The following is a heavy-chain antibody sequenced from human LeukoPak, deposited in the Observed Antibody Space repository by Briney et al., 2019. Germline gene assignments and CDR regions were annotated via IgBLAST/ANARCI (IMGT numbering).Heavy chain of an antibody. D-gene: IGHD3-22*01. V-gene: IGHV3-23*01. J-gene: IGHJ5*02. CDR2: ISGSGGGT. CDR1: GFTFTNYA. CDR3: TKDYDSSTSSGWFDP. Sequence: GGSLRLSCAASGFTFTNYAMSWVRQAPGKGLEWVSAISGSGGGTDYADSVKGRFTISRDNSKNTLYLQMNSLRAEDTAVYYCTKDYDSSTSSGWFDPWGQGTLVTASS.